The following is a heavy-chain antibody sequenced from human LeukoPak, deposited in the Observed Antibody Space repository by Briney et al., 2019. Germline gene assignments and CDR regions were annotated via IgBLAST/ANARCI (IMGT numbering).Heavy chain of an antibody. CDR3: ARESATVATN. V-gene: IGHV3-21*01. Sequence: GGSLRLSCAASGFTFSIFWMSWVRQAPGKGLEWVSSISSSSSYIYYADSVKGRFTISRDNAKNSLYLQMNSLRAEDTAVYYCARESATVATNWGQGTLVTVSS. CDR2: ISSSSSYI. D-gene: IGHD4-17*01. CDR1: GFTFSIFW. J-gene: IGHJ4*02.